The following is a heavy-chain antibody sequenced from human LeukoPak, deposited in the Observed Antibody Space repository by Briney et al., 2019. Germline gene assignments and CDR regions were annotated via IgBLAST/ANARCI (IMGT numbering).Heavy chain of an antibody. Sequence: GRSLRLSCAASGFTFSSYAMHWVLQAPGKGLEWVAVISYDGSNKYYADSVKGRFTISRDNSKNTLYLQMNSLRAEDTAVYYCARDFDYWGQGTLVTVSS. CDR1: GFTFSSYA. CDR3: ARDFDY. CDR2: ISYDGSNK. J-gene: IGHJ4*02. V-gene: IGHV3-30*04.